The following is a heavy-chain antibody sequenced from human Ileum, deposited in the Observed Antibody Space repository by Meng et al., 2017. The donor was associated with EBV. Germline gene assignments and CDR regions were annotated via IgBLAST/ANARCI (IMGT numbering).Heavy chain of an antibody. Sequence: QGQSPESGQGLVKPSETLSLTCTVSGGSISSYYWSWIRQPPGKGLEWIGYIYYSGSTNYNPSLKSRVTISVDTSKNQFSLNLSSVTAADTAVYYCARGGWSLDYWGQGTLVTVSS. CDR3: ARGGWSLDY. D-gene: IGHD2-15*01. CDR1: GGSISSYY. J-gene: IGHJ4*02. CDR2: IYYSGST. V-gene: IGHV4-59*08.